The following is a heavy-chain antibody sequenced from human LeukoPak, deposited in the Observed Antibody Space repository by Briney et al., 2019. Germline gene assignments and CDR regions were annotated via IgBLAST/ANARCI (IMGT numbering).Heavy chain of an antibody. CDR3: AREGSGRTAYNDGLDV. D-gene: IGHD3-10*01. CDR2: ISYDGSNK. Sequence: GGSLRLSCAASGFTFSSYAMHWVRQAPGKGLEWVAVISYDGSNKYYADSVKGRFTISRDNSKNTLYLQLNSLRAEDTAVYYCAREGSGRTAYNDGLDVWGQGTMVTVSS. V-gene: IGHV3-30*14. CDR1: GFTFSSYA. J-gene: IGHJ3*01.